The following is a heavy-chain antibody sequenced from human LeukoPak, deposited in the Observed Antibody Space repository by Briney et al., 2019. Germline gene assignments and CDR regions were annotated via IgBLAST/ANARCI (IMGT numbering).Heavy chain of an antibody. Sequence: GGSLRLSCATSGFSFSDYWMYWVRQAPGKGLVWISNINEYGTTAYADSVKGRFTISRDNAKNTLYLQMNSLRGEDTAVYYCARDKSPSERAFDIWGQGTMVTVSS. CDR1: GFSFSDYW. V-gene: IGHV3-74*01. CDR2: INEYGTT. J-gene: IGHJ3*02. CDR3: ARDKSPSERAFDI.